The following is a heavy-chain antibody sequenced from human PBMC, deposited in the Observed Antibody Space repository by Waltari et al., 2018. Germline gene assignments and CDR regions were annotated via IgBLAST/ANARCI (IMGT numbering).Heavy chain of an antibody. D-gene: IGHD2-2*01. CDR1: GFTFSSYW. Sequence: QVVESGGGLVQPGGSLRLSCAASGFTFSSYWMHWVRQAPGKGLVSVSRISTEGSSTNYADSVKGRCTISEDNAKNTRYRQMNSLRAEDTAVYYCARDPVVPKADNWFDPWGQGTLVTVSS. CDR2: ISTEGSST. V-gene: IGHV3-74*01. CDR3: ARDPVVPKADNWFDP. J-gene: IGHJ5*02.